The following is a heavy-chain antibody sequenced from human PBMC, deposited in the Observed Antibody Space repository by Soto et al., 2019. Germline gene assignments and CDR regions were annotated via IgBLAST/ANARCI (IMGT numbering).Heavy chain of an antibody. CDR3: ARVPFYGDYGEGWFDP. J-gene: IGHJ5*02. Sequence: ASVKVSCKASGYTFTSYGISWVRPAPGQGLEWMGWISAYNGNTNYAQKLQGRVTMTTDTSTSTAYMELRSLRSDDTAVYYCARVPFYGDYGEGWFDPWGQGTLVTVSS. D-gene: IGHD4-17*01. CDR2: ISAYNGNT. CDR1: GYTFTSYG. V-gene: IGHV1-18*01.